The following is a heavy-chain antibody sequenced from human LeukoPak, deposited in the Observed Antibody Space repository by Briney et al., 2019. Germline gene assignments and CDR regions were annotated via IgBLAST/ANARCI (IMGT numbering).Heavy chain of an antibody. CDR3: AKLYGSGSRDAFDI. D-gene: IGHD3-10*01. CDR2: ITSSGGST. Sequence: PGGSLRLSCAASGFTFNTYGMTWVRQAPGKGLEWVSAITSSGGSTYYADSVKGRFTISRDNSKNTLYLQMNSLRAEDTAVYYCAKLYGSGSRDAFDIWGQGTMVTVSS. J-gene: IGHJ3*02. V-gene: IGHV3-23*01. CDR1: GFTFNTYG.